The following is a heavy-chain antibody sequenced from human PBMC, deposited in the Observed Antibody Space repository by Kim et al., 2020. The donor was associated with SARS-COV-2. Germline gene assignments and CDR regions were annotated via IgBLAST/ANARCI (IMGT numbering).Heavy chain of an antibody. J-gene: IGHJ2*01. V-gene: IGHV3-11*05. CDR1: GFTFSDYY. D-gene: IGHD4-4*01. CDR3: ARDYEWRHNDYIYWYSDV. Sequence: GGSLRLSCAASGFTFSDYYMSWIRQTPGRGLEWISYVSSRGTYANYTESVKGRFTISRDNAKNSLYLQMNSLRAEDMAVYYCARDYEWRHNDYIYWYSDVWGRGTLVTVSS. CDR2: VSSRGTYA.